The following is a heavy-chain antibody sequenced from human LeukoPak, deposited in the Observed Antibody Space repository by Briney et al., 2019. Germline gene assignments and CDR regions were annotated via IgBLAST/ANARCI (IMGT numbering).Heavy chain of an antibody. D-gene: IGHD3-10*01. CDR1: GYTFTSYG. Sequence: GASVKVSCKASGYTFTSYGITWVRQAPGQGLEWMGWISAYSGNTNYAQKLQGRVIMTTDTSTSTAYMELRSLRSDDTAVYYCARGSFGWFGDYYYMDVWGKGTTVTVSS. CDR3: ARGSFGWFGDYYYMDV. V-gene: IGHV1-18*01. J-gene: IGHJ6*03. CDR2: ISAYSGNT.